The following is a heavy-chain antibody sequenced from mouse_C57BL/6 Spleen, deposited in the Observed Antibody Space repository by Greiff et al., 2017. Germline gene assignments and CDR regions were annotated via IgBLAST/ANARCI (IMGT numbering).Heavy chain of an antibody. CDR3: ARPYYGSSYNYAMDY. CDR1: GYTFTDYN. V-gene: IGHV1-18*01. CDR2: INPNNGGT. J-gene: IGHJ4*01. Sequence: DVKLQESGPELVKPGASVKIPCKASGYTFTDYNMDWVKQSHGKSLEWIGDINPNNGGTIYNQKFKGKATLTVDKSSSTAYMELRSLTSEDTAVYYCARPYYGSSYNYAMDYWGQGTSVTVSS. D-gene: IGHD1-1*01.